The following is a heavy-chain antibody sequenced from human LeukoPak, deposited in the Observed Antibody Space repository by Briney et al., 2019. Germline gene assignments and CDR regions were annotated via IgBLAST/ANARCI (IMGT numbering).Heavy chain of an antibody. CDR2: ISGSGGST. V-gene: IGHV3-23*01. CDR3: AKAVVWDYVWGSYAY. D-gene: IGHD3-16*01. Sequence: GGSLRLSCAASGFTFSSYAMSWVRQAPGKGLEWVSAISGSGGSTYYADSVKGRFTISRDNSKNTLYLQMNSLRAEDTAVYYCAKAVVWDYVWGSYAYWGQGTLVTVSS. CDR1: GFTFSSYA. J-gene: IGHJ4*02.